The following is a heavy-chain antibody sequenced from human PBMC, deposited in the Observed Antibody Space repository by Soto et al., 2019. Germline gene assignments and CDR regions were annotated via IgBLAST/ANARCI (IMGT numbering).Heavy chain of an antibody. D-gene: IGHD6-19*01. Sequence: SETLSLTCAVYGGSFSGYYWSWIRQPPGKGLEWIGEINHSGSTNYNPSLKSRVTISVDTSKNQFSLKLSSVTAADTAVYYCVLSPRQIAVAGPSTLDYWGQGTLVTVS. V-gene: IGHV4-34*01. J-gene: IGHJ4*02. CDR3: VLSPRQIAVAGPSTLDY. CDR1: GGSFSGYY. CDR2: INHSGST.